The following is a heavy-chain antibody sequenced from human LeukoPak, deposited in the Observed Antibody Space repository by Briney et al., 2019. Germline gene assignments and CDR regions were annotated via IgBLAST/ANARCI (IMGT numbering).Heavy chain of an antibody. J-gene: IGHJ4*02. D-gene: IGHD3-22*01. V-gene: IGHV3-7*01. CDR3: ATSHDSSGNN. CDR1: GFTFSSYW. CDR2: INQDGGAK. Sequence: PGGSLTLSCAASGFTFSSYWMAWVRQAPGKGLEWVGNINQDGGAKFSVDSVKCRFTISRDNARNSLYLQMNNLRVEDTGIYYCATSHDSSGNNWGQGTLVTVSS.